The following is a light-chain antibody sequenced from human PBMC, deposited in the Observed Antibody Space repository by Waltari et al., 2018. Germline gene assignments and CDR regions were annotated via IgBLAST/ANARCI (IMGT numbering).Light chain of an antibody. Sequence: QSALTQPASVSGSPGQSITISCTGTGRDIGAYDYVSWYQQHPDKVPKVIIYDVSLRPSGSSDRFSGSKSGNTASLTISGLQAEDEGDYYCSSFTTSDTLVIFGGGTKVTVL. CDR3: SSFTTSDTLVI. J-gene: IGLJ2*01. CDR1: GRDIGAYDY. V-gene: IGLV2-14*03. CDR2: DVS.